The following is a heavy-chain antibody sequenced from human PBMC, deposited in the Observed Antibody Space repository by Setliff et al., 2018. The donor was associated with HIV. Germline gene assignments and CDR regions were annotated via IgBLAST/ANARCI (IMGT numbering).Heavy chain of an antibody. D-gene: IGHD3-22*01. J-gene: IGHJ4*02. CDR1: GGSISSGGYS. Sequence: PSETLSLTCAVSGGSISSGGYSWTWIRQPPGKGLEWIGYIYYSGSTNYNPSLKSRVTISVDRSQNHFSLKLSSVTAADTAVYYCAREVDYYDSSRYLLLYYFDSWGQGTLVTVSS. CDR2: IYYSGST. CDR3: AREVDYYDSSRYLLLYYFDS. V-gene: IGHV4-61*03.